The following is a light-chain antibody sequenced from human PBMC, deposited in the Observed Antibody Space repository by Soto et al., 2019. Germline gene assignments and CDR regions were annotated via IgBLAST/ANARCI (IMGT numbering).Light chain of an antibody. V-gene: IGLV1-47*02. J-gene: IGLJ3*02. CDR1: SSNIGSNY. CDR2: AND. Sequence: QSVLTQPPSASGTPGQRVIISCSGRSSNIGSNYVYWFQHLPGTAPKLLIYANDQRPSGVPDRFSGSKSGTSASLAISGLGSEDEADYYCAAWDDSLGGSWVFGGGTKLTVL. CDR3: AAWDDSLGGSWV.